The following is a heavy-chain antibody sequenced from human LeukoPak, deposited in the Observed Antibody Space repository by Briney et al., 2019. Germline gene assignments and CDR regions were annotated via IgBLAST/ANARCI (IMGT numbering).Heavy chain of an antibody. CDR2: TGPDGKKT. CDR1: GFTFNRYG. CDR3: ARQMVEGQQNYYMDV. V-gene: IGHV3-33*01. J-gene: IGHJ6*03. D-gene: IGHD2-15*01. Sequence: GGSLRLSCAASGFTFNRYGMHWVRQAPGKGLEWVAFTGPDGKKTFYGDSLNGRFIISRDNFEDTVFLQMNTMRAEDTAVYYCARQMVEGQQNYYMDVWGNGTTVTVS.